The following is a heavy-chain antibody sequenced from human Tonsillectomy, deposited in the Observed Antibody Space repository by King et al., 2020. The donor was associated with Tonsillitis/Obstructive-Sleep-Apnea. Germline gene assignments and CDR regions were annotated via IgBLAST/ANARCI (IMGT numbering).Heavy chain of an antibody. CDR3: AKDRSSSWTFDY. J-gene: IGHJ4*02. CDR1: GFTFSSYG. D-gene: IGHD6-13*01. V-gene: IGHV3-30*18. Sequence: VQLVESGGGVVQPGRSLRLSCAASGFTFSSYGMHWVRQAPGKGLEWVAIISYEGSKIYYADSVKGRFTISRDNSKNTLYLQMNSLRGEDTAVYYCAKDRSSSWTFDYWGQGTLVTVSS. CDR2: ISYEGSKI.